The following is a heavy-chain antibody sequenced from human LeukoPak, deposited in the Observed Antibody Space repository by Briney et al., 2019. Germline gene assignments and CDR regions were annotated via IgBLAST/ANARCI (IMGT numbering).Heavy chain of an antibody. J-gene: IGHJ4*02. CDR2: IGGGRT. CDR1: GFTFSSYA. CDR3: AREMATITYSFDY. D-gene: IGHD5-12*01. V-gene: IGHV3-23*01. Sequence: GGSLRLSWAASGFTFSSYAMSWVRQAPGKGLEWVSAIGGGRTYYADSVKGRFTISRDNSENTLYLQMNSLRAEDTAVYYCAREMATITYSFDYWGQGTLVTVSS.